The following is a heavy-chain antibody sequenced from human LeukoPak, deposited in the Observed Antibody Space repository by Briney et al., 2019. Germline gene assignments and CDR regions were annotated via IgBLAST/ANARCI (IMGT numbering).Heavy chain of an antibody. J-gene: IGHJ6*02. CDR1: GGSFSGYY. CDR3: ARPYSSSPLYYYGMDV. Sequence: PSEALSLTCAVYGGSFSGYYWSWIRQPPGKGLEWIGEINHSGSTNYNPSLKSRVTISVDTSKNQFSLKLSSVTAADTAVYYCARPYSSSPLYYYGMDVWGQGTTVTASS. CDR2: INHSGST. D-gene: IGHD6-6*01. V-gene: IGHV4-34*01.